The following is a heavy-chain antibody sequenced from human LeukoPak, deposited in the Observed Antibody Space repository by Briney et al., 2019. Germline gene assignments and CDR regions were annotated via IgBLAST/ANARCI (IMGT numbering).Heavy chain of an antibody. V-gene: IGHV3-20*04. CDR1: GFTFDDYG. CDR2: INWNGGST. CDR3: ARDRHYGSGSSYNWFDP. J-gene: IGHJ5*02. Sequence: PGGSLRLSCAASGFTFDDYGMSWVRQAPGKGLEWVSGINWNGGSTGYADSVKGRFTISRDNAKNSLYLQMNSLRAEDTAVYYCARDRHYGSGSSYNWFDPWGQGTLVTVSS. D-gene: IGHD3-10*01.